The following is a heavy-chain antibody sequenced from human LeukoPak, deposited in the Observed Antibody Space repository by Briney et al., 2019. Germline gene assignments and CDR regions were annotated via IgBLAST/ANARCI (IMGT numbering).Heavy chain of an antibody. CDR2: IIPIFGTA. V-gene: IGHV1-69*13. D-gene: IGHD2-2*01. Sequence: ASVKVSCKASGYTFTSYGISWVRQAPGQGLEWMGGIIPIFGTANYAQKFQGRVTITADESTSTAYMELSSLRSEDTAVYYCARAVEDIVVVPAAMGQAFDIWGQGTMVTVSS. CDR3: ARAVEDIVVVPAAMGQAFDI. J-gene: IGHJ3*02. CDR1: GYTFTSYG.